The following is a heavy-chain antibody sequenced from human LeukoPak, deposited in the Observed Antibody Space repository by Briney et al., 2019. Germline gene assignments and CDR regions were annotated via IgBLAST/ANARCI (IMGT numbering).Heavy chain of an antibody. V-gene: IGHV4-4*02. CDR1: GGSISSSNW. CDR2: IYHSGST. Sequence: PSETLSLTCAVSGGSISSSNWWSWVRQPPGKGLEWIGEIYHSGSTNYNPSLKSRVTISVDKSKNQFSLKLSSVTAADTAVYYCARDTYYYASGSQTPHFDYWGQGTLVTVSS. CDR3: ARDTYYYASGSQTPHFDY. D-gene: IGHD3-10*01. J-gene: IGHJ4*02.